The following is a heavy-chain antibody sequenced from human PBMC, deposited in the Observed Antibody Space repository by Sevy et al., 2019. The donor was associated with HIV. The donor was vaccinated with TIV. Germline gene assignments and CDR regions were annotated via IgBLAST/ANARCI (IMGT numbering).Heavy chain of an antibody. CDR3: PGARRGSLHKSGYLNSAAGDV. V-gene: IGHV3-20*04. Sequence: GGSLRLSCAASGFSFDDYTMNWVRQAPGKGLEWVSGITWNGGNKVYAESVKGGFTVSRDNDKTPLFLQMDSLRAEDTPGYYCPGARRGSLHKSGYLNSAAGDVWGQGALVTVSS. CDR1: GFSFDDYT. CDR2: ITWNGGNK. J-gene: IGHJ3*01. D-gene: IGHD5-12*01.